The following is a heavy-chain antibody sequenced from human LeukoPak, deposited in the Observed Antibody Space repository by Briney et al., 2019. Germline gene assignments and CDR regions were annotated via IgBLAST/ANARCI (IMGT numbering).Heavy chain of an antibody. V-gene: IGHV3-30*04. CDR2: ISYDGSNK. CDR1: GFTSSSYS. Sequence: GRSLRLSCAASGFTSSSYSMHWVRQAPGKGLEWVAVISYDGSNKYYADSVKGRFTISRDNSKNTLYLQMNSLRAEDTAVYYCAREWVYYYYYMDVWGKGTTVTVSS. D-gene: IGHD1-26*01. CDR3: AREWVYYYYYMDV. J-gene: IGHJ6*03.